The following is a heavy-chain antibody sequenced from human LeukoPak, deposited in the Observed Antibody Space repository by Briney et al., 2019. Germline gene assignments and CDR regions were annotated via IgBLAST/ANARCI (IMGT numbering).Heavy chain of an antibody. V-gene: IGHV4-39*07. CDR3: ARVIRITIVRGGSYMDV. J-gene: IGHJ6*03. CDR2: IYYSGST. CDR1: GGSISSSSYY. D-gene: IGHD3-10*01. Sequence: PSETLSLTCTVSGGSISSSSYYWGWIRQPPGKGLEWIGSIYYSGSTYYNPSLKSRVTISVDTSKNQFSLELSSVTAADTAVYYCARVIRITIVRGGSYMDVWGKGTTVTVSS.